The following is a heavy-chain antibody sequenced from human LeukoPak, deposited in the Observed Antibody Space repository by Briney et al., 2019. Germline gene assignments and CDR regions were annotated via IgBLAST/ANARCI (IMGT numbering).Heavy chain of an antibody. CDR2: ISGSGDST. CDR1: GFTFSRYA. D-gene: IGHD6-19*01. V-gene: IGHV3-23*01. CDR3: AKGYTSGWFPWFDP. J-gene: IGHJ5*02. Sequence: GGSLRLSCAASGFTFSRYAMSWVRQAPGKGLEWVSGISGSGDSTYNADSVKGRFSISRGNSKNTMYLQMNSLRAEDTAVYYCAKGYTSGWFPWFDPWGQGTLVTVSS.